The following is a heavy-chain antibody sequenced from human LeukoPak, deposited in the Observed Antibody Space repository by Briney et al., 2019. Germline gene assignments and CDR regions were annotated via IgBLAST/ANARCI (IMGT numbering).Heavy chain of an antibody. Sequence: PGRSLRLSCAASGFTFSSYGMHWVRQAPGKGLEWVAVIWYGGSNKYYADSVKGRFTISRDNSKNTLYLQMNSLRAEDTAVYYCARGGCSSTSCYKRDGNFDYWGQGTLVTVSS. J-gene: IGHJ4*02. CDR2: IWYGGSNK. D-gene: IGHD2-2*02. V-gene: IGHV3-33*08. CDR3: ARGGCSSTSCYKRDGNFDY. CDR1: GFTFSSYG.